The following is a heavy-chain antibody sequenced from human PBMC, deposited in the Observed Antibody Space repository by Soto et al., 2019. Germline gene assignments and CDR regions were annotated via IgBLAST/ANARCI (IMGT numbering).Heavy chain of an antibody. CDR1: GFTFSNYA. CDR2: ISGSGGNT. D-gene: IGHD6-13*01. CDR3: TKAMTSSWTLSS. V-gene: IGHV3-23*01. Sequence: EVQLLESGGGLVQPGGSLRHPCAASGFTFSNYAMSWVRQAPGKGLEWVSAISGSGGNTYYTDSVKGRFTISRDNSKNTLYLQMNSLRAEDTAVYYCTKAMTSSWTLSSWGQGTLVTVSS. J-gene: IGHJ5*02.